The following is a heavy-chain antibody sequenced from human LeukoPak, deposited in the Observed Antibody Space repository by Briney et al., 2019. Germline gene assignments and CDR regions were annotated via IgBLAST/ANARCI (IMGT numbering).Heavy chain of an antibody. D-gene: IGHD6-19*01. J-gene: IGHJ4*02. CDR1: GYTFTKYW. CDR2: FYPGDSDV. V-gene: IGHV5-51*01. CDR3: ARYLTGWSADS. Sequence: GESLKISCKGSGYTFTKYWIGWVRQMPGKGLEWMGIFYPGDSDVRYSPSFQGQVTFSADKSINTAFLQWSSLKASDTAIYYCARYLTGWSADSWGQGSLVTVSS.